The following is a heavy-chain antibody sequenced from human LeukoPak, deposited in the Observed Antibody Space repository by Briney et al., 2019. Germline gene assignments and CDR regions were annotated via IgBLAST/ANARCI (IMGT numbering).Heavy chain of an antibody. J-gene: IGHJ5*02. V-gene: IGHV4-34*01. CDR3: ARGQVPAARGYNWFDP. Sequence: SETLSLTCAVYGWSFNDYYWNWIRQPPGKGLEWIGEINARGDTNYNPSLKSRVNISVDTSKKQFSLRLTSMIAADTALYYCARGQVPAARGYNWFDPWGQGTLVTVSS. D-gene: IGHD2-2*01. CDR2: INARGDT. CDR1: GWSFNDYY.